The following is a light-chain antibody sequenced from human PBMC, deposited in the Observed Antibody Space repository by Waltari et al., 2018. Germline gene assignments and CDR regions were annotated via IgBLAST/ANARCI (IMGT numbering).Light chain of an antibody. CDR3: CSYAGSSTWV. J-gene: IGLJ3*02. Sequence: QPALTQPASVPASPAQSIPISFAGTSSDVGTYNPYPWYQQHPGKATKFMIYEVSKRPSGVSNRFSGSKSGNTASLTISGLQAEDEAAYYCCSYAGSSTWVFGGGTKLTVL. CDR1: SSDVGTYNP. V-gene: IGLV2-23*02. CDR2: EVS.